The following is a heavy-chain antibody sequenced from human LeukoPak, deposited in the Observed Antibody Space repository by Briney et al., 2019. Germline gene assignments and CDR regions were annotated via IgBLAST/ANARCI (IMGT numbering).Heavy chain of an antibody. Sequence: ASVKVSCKASGYTFTSYDINWVRQATGQGLEWMGWMNPDSGNTAYAQKFQGRVTMTRNTTISTAYMELSSLRSEDTAVYYCSRGAYYDFWSGYQNWFDPWGQGTLVTVSS. V-gene: IGHV1-8*01. J-gene: IGHJ5*02. CDR3: SRGAYYDFWSGYQNWFDP. CDR1: GYTFTSYD. CDR2: MNPDSGNT. D-gene: IGHD3-3*01.